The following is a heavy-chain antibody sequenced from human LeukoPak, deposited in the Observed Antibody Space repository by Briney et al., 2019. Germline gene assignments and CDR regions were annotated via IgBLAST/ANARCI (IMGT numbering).Heavy chain of an antibody. V-gene: IGHV1-18*01. Sequence: ASVKVSCKASGYTFTSYGISWVRQAPGQGLEWMGWISAYSGGTNYAQEFQGRVTMTRDTSINTAYMELTGLRSDDTAVYYCARDRDTISTTDAGGDHFHFWGQGTLVTVSS. CDR2: ISAYSGGT. J-gene: IGHJ4*02. D-gene: IGHD1-1*01. CDR3: ARDRDTISTTDAGGDHFHF. CDR1: GYTFTSYG.